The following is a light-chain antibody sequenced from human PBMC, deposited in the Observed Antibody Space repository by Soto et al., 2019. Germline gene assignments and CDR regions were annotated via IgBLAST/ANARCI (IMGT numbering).Light chain of an antibody. J-gene: IGKJ5*01. V-gene: IGKV3-11*01. CDR1: QSVSIN. CDR3: QQCGSSST. CDR2: GAS. Sequence: EIVLTQSPATLSLSPGERATLSCRASQSVSINLAWFQQKPGQAPRLLIYGASTRATGIPARFSGSGSGTDFTLTISSLEPEDFAVYYCQQCGSSSTFGQGTRLEI.